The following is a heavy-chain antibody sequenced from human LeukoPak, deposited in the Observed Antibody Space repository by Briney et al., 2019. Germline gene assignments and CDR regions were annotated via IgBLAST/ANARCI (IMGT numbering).Heavy chain of an antibody. CDR2: INAGNGNT. J-gene: IGHJ4*02. D-gene: IGHD7-27*01. CDR1: GYTFTGYA. CDR3: ARGPLGRNGDYFDY. Sequence: GASVKVSRKASGYTFTGYAIQWVRQAPGQRLEWMGWINAGNGNTKYSQKFQGRVTITRDTSANTVYMELSSLRSEDTAVYYCARGPLGRNGDYFDYWGQGTLVTVSS. V-gene: IGHV1-3*01.